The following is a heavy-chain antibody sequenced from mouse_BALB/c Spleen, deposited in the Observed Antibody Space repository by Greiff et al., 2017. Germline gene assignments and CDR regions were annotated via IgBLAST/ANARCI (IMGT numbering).Heavy chain of an antibody. CDR3: NVYYGNY. CDR1: GFNIKDYY. Sequence: VHVKQSGAELVRSGASVTLSCTASGFNIKDYYMHWVKQRPEQGLEWIGWIDPENGDTEYAPKFQGKATMTADTSSNTAYLQLSSLTSEDTAVYYCNVYYGNYWGQGTLVTVSA. CDR2: IDPENGDT. D-gene: IGHD2-1*01. V-gene: IGHV14-4*02. J-gene: IGHJ3*01.